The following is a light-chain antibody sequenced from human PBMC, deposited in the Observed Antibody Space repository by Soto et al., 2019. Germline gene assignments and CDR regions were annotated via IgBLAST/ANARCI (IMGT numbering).Light chain of an antibody. V-gene: IGKV3-20*01. J-gene: IGKJ5*01. CDR1: QSVSSSY. Sequence: EIVLTQSPGTLSLSPGESATLSCRASQSVSSSYLAWYQQKPGQAPRLLIYGASSRATGIPDRFSGSGSGTDFTLTISRLEPEDFATYYCQYTDSFPLITFGQGTRLEIK. CDR3: QYTDSFPLIT. CDR2: GAS.